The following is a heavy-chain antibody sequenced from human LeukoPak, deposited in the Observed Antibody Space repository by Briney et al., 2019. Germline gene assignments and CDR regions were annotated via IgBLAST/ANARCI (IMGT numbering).Heavy chain of an antibody. CDR2: INPNSGGT. CDR1: GYTFTGYY. D-gene: IGHD3-3*01. J-gene: IGHJ4*02. CDR3: ARDVAGEYYDFWSVLYYFDY. Sequence: GASVKVSCKASGYTFTGYYMHWVRQAPGQGLEWMGWINPNSGGTSYAQKFQGRVTMTRDTSISTAYMELSRLRSDDTAVYYCARDVAGEYYDFWSVLYYFDYWGQGTLVTVSS. V-gene: IGHV1-2*02.